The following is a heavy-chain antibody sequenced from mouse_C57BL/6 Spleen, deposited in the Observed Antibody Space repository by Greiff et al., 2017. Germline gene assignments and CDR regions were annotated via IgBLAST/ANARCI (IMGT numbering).Heavy chain of an antibody. V-gene: IGHV5-17*01. Sequence: EVQLQESGGGLVKPGGSLKLSCAASGFTFSDYGMHWVRQAPEKGLAWVAYISSGSSTIYYADTVKGRFTISRDNAKNTLFLQMTSLRSEDTAMYYCAREDYFDYWGQGTTLTVSS. J-gene: IGHJ2*01. CDR2: ISSGSSTI. CDR1: GFTFSDYG. CDR3: AREDYFDY.